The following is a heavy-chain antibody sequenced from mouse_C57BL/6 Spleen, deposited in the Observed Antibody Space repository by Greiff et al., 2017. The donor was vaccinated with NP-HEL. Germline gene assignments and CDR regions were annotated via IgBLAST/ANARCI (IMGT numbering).Heavy chain of an antibody. CDR1: GFTFSDYG. V-gene: IGHV5-17*01. D-gene: IGHD2-1*01. CDR2: ISSGSSTI. CDR3: ARYGNYVYFDV. Sequence: EVTLVESGGGLVKPGGSLKLSCAASGFTFSDYGMHWVRQAPEKGLEWVAYISSGSSTIYYADTVKGRLTISRDNAKNTLFLHMPSLRSEDTAMYYCARYGNYVYFDVWGTGTTVTVSS. J-gene: IGHJ1*03.